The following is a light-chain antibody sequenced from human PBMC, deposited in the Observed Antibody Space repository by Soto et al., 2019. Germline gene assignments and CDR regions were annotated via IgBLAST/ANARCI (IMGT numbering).Light chain of an antibody. CDR1: SSNIGSNT. CDR3: AAWDDSLNGPNYV. CDR2: SNN. V-gene: IGLV1-44*01. Sequence: QSVLTQPPSASGTPGQRVTISCSGSSSNIGSNTVNWYQQLPGTAPKLLIYSNNQRPSGVPDRFSSSKSGTSASLAISGLQSEDEADYYWAAWDDSLNGPNYVFGTGTKVTVL. J-gene: IGLJ1*01.